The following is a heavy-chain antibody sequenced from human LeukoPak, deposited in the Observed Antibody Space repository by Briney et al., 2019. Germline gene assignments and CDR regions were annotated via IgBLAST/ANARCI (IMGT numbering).Heavy chain of an antibody. D-gene: IGHD5-24*01. CDR1: GFTFSNYW. J-gene: IGHJ4*02. CDR2: IYRDGSNT. CDR3: ARDGDAYNFDF. V-gene: IGHV3-74*01. Sequence: GGSLRLSCAASGFTFSNYWMHWVRQVPGKGLVWVSRIYRDGSNTDYADSVKGRFIISRDNVKNTLYLQMSSLRADDTAVYYCARDGDAYNFDFWGQGALVTVSS.